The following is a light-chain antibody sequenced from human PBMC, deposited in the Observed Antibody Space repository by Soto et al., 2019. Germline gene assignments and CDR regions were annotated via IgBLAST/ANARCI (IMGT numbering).Light chain of an antibody. CDR2: AAS. J-gene: IGKJ1*01. Sequence: DIQMTQSPSTLSASVGDRVTITCRASQSISTRLAWYQQKPGKAPKLLIYAASSLQSGVPSRFSSSGFETDFTLTISSLQPEDFATYYCQQANTFPLTVGQGTKVDIK. V-gene: IGKV1-12*01. CDR3: QQANTFPLT. CDR1: QSISTR.